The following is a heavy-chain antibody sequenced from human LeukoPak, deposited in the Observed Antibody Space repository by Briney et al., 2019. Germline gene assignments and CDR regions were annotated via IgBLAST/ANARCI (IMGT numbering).Heavy chain of an antibody. V-gene: IGHV4-59*01. CDR1: GGSISSYY. CDR3: ARGRGYYYDSSGYFDY. CDR2: IYYSGST. J-gene: IGHJ4*02. D-gene: IGHD3-22*01. Sequence: PSETLSLTCTVSGGSISSYYWSWIRQPPGKGLEWIGYIYYSGSTNYNPSLKSRVTISVDTSKNQFSLKLSSVTAADTAVYYCARGRGYYYDSSGYFDYWGQGTLVTVSS.